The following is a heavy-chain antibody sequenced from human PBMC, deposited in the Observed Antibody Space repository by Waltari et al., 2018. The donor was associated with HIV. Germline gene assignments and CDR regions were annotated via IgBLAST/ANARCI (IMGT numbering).Heavy chain of an antibody. CDR3: ARGREGGTYSEFDY. D-gene: IGHD1-26*01. J-gene: IGHJ4*02. CDR1: GGSFSAYY. Sequence: QVQLQQWGAGLLKPSETLSLTCAVYGGSFSAYYWSWIRQPPGKGLEWIGEIDHRGSTNYNPSLKSRVTISVDTSKNQFSLKLSSVTAADTAVYDCARGREGGTYSEFDYWGQGTLVTVSS. V-gene: IGHV4-34*01. CDR2: IDHRGST.